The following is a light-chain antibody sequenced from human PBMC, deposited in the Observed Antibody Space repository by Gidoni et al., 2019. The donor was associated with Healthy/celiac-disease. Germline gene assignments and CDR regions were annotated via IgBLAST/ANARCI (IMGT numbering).Light chain of an antibody. CDR1: QSISSW. CDR3: QQYNTQGT. J-gene: IGKJ1*01. CDR2: DAS. Sequence: DIQMTQSPSTLSASVGDRVTITCRASQSISSWLAWYQQKPGKAPKLLIYDASSLASGVPSRFSGSGSGTEFTLTISSLQPDDFATYYCQQYNTQGTFGQGTKVEIK. V-gene: IGKV1-5*01.